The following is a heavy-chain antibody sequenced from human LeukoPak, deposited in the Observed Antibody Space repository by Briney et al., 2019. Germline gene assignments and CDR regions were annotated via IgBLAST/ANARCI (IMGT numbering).Heavy chain of an antibody. CDR2: ITSGDFV. CDR1: GFTFSAYS. Sequence: PGGSLRLSCAVSGFTFSAYSMNWVRQAPGKGLEWVSPITSGDFVYFADSLKGRFTISRDNAKSSLYLQMNSLRAEDTAVYYCARGGFNMVRGVIIPSNSYYYYMDIWGKGTTVTVSS. D-gene: IGHD3-10*01. V-gene: IGHV3-21*01. CDR3: ARGGFNMVRGVIIPSNSYYYYMDI. J-gene: IGHJ6*03.